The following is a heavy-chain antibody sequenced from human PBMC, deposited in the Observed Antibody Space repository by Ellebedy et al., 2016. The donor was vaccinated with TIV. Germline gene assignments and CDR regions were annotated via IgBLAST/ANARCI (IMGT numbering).Heavy chain of an antibody. D-gene: IGHD3-10*01. CDR2: LTTGGVT. V-gene: IGHV3-23*01. J-gene: IGHJ4*02. CDR3: AKDSGRSGWISDY. CDR1: GFTFSTYA. Sequence: GESLKISCVVSGFTFSTYAMRWFRQAPGKGLEWVSDLTTGGVTFYADSVKGRFTISSDSSKNTLYLQMNSLRVEDTAIYFCAKDSGRSGWISDYWGQGTLVTVSS.